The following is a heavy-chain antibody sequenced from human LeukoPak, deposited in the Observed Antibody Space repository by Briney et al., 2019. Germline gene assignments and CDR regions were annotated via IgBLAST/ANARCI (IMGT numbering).Heavy chain of an antibody. CDR1: GGSISSSNW. Sequence: PSETLSLTCAVSGGSISSSNWWSWVRQPPGKGLEWIGEIYHSGSTNYNPSLKSRVTISVDKSQNQFSLKLTSVTAADTAVYYCASGELTGYYLTPLFDYWGQGTLVTVSS. CDR3: ASGELTGYYLTPLFDY. D-gene: IGHD3-9*01. CDR2: IYHSGST. V-gene: IGHV4-4*02. J-gene: IGHJ4*02.